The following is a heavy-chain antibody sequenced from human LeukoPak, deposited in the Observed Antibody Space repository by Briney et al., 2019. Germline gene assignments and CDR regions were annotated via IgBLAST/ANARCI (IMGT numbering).Heavy chain of an antibody. V-gene: IGHV1-8*01. CDR3: ASEKWVKREGVYYYYGITV. Sequence: ASVKVSCKASGYPFNTYDINWVWQATGQGLEWMGWMNPNSGNTNCAQKFKGRVTMTRDTAMGTAYMELSSLTSEDTAVYYCASEKWVKREGVYYYYGITVWGQGTTVTVSS. D-gene: IGHD1-26*01. J-gene: IGHJ6*02. CDR2: MNPNSGNT. CDR1: GYPFNTYD.